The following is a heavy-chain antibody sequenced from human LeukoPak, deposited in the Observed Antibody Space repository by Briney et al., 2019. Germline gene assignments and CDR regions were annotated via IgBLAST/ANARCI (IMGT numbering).Heavy chain of an antibody. CDR3: AKGQYGGHSLIEY. V-gene: IGHV3-23*01. D-gene: IGHD4-23*01. CDR2: ISGSGDNT. J-gene: IGHJ4*02. CDR1: GFTFSSYG. Sequence: GGSLRLSCAASGFTFSSYGMSWVRQAPGKGLEWVSGISGSGDNTDYADSVKGRFTISRDDSKNTLYLHMNSLRAEDTAIYYCAKGQYGGHSLIEYWGQGTLVTVSS.